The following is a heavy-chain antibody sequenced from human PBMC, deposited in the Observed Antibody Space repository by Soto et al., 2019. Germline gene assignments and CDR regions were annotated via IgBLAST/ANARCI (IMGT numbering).Heavy chain of an antibody. CDR1: GGTFSSYA. CDR3: ARDRTAPANYYYYGMDV. J-gene: IGHJ6*02. D-gene: IGHD1-1*01. CDR2: IIPIFGTA. Sequence: QVQLVQSGAEVKKPGSSVKVSCKASGGTFSSYAISWVRQAPGQGLEWMGGIIPIFGTANYAQKFQGRVTITADESTSTAYMELSSLRSEDTAVYYCARDRTAPANYYYYGMDVWGQGTTVTVSS. V-gene: IGHV1-69*12.